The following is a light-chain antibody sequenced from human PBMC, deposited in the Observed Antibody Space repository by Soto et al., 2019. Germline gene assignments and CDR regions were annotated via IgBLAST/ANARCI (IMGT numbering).Light chain of an antibody. CDR1: QSFSTSY. Sequence: EIVLTQSPGTLSLSPGDRATLSCRASQSFSTSYLAWYQHKPGQAPRLLIYNTFTRATGIPARFSGSGCGTDFTLTISSLEPEDYAVYYCQQYGGSPFTFGPGTKVDIK. CDR3: QQYGGSPFT. CDR2: NTF. V-gene: IGKV3-20*01. J-gene: IGKJ3*01.